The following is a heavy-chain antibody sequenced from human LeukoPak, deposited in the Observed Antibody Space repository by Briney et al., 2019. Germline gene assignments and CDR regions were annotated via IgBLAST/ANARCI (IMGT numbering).Heavy chain of an antibody. CDR1: GFTFSSYE. CDR2: ISSSGSTT. Sequence: GGSLRLSCAASGFTFSSYEMNWVRQAPGKGLEWVSYISSSGSTTYYADSVKGRFTISRDNSKNTLYLQMNSLRAEDTAVYYCAKHVVVTATPVFDYWGQGTLVTVSS. CDR3: AKHVVVTATPVFDY. D-gene: IGHD2-21*02. J-gene: IGHJ4*02. V-gene: IGHV3-48*03.